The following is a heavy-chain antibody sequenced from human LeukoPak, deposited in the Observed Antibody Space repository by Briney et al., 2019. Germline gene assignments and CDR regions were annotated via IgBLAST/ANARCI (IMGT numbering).Heavy chain of an antibody. CDR3: ARDTYGSVSPFDY. Sequence: GGSPRLSCAASGFTVSSNYMSWVRQAPGKGLEWVSVIYSGGSTYYADSVKGRFTISRDNAKTSLYLQMNSLRAEDTALYYCARDTYGSVSPFDYWGQGTLVTVSS. V-gene: IGHV3-53*01. J-gene: IGHJ4*02. D-gene: IGHD3-10*01. CDR1: GFTVSSNY. CDR2: IYSGGST.